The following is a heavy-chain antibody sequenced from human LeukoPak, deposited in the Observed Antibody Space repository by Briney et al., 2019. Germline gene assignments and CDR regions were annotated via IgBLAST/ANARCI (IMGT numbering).Heavy chain of an antibody. CDR2: INNSGGNI. D-gene: IGHD3-10*01. CDR3: ARDRVNDY. V-gene: IGHV3-23*01. J-gene: IGHJ4*02. Sequence: PGGSLRLSCAASGFTFSTYGMSWVRQAPGKGLEWVSSINNSGGNIYYADSVKGRFTISRDNSKNTLYLQMNSLRAEDTAVYYCARDRVNDYWGQGTLVTVSS. CDR1: GFTFSTYG.